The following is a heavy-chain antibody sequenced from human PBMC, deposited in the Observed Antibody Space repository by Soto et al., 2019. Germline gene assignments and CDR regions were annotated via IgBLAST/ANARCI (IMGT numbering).Heavy chain of an antibody. D-gene: IGHD2-2*01. V-gene: IGHV4-30-4*01. Sequence: KPSETLSLTCTVSGGSISSGDYYWSWIRQPPGKGLEWIGYIYYSGSTYYSPSLKSRVTISVDTSKNQFSLKLSSVTAADTAVYYCARGGEYCSSTSCYYYYYYGMDVWGQGTTVTVSS. CDR2: IYYSGST. CDR1: GGSISSGDYY. J-gene: IGHJ6*02. CDR3: ARGGEYCSSTSCYYYYYYGMDV.